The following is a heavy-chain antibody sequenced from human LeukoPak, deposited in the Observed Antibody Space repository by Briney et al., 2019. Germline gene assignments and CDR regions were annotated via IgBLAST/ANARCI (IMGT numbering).Heavy chain of an antibody. CDR1: GFTFSSYA. D-gene: IGHD3-22*01. CDR2: ISYDGSNK. Sequence: GGSLRLSCAASGFTFSSYAMHWVRQAPGKGLEWVAVISYDGSNKYYADSVKGRFTISRDNSKNTLYLQMNSLRAEDTAVYYCARGKVVVAPYYYDSSGSLAIDYWGQGTLVTVSS. J-gene: IGHJ4*02. CDR3: ARGKVVVAPYYYDSSGSLAIDY. V-gene: IGHV3-30-3*01.